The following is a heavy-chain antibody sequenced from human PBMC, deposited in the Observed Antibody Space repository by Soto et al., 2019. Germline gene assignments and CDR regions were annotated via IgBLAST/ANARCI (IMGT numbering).Heavy chain of an antibody. CDR2: ISGSGGST. D-gene: IGHD3-9*01. CDR3: AKAEYYDILTGYSHHDAFDI. CDR1: GFTFSSYA. J-gene: IGHJ3*02. V-gene: IGHV3-23*01. Sequence: LRLSCAASGFTFSSYAMSWVRQAPGKGLEWVSAISGSGGSTYYADSVKGRFTISRDNSKNTLYLQMNSLRAEDTAVYYFAKAEYYDILTGYSHHDAFDIWGQGTMVTVSS.